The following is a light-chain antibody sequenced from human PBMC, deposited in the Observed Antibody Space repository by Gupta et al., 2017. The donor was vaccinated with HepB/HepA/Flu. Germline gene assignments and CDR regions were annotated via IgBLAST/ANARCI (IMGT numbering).Light chain of an antibody. CDR1: QSIGTW. Sequence: DIQMTQSPSTLSAFVGDRVAITCRASQSIGTWLAWYQQRPGKAPTLLIYKASTLESGVPSRFSATGSGTEFTLTINSLQSDDFAIYYCQQYNSFSRTFGQGTKVEI. CDR2: KAS. J-gene: IGKJ1*01. CDR3: QQYNSFSRT. V-gene: IGKV1-5*03.